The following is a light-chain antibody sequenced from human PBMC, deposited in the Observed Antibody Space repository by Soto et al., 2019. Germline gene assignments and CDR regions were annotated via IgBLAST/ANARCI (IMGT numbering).Light chain of an antibody. J-gene: IGKJ4*01. CDR3: QQYNNWPPLT. Sequence: EVVVTQSPATLSVSLGGRATLSCRASQSVRTNLAWYQQKPGQAPRLLIYAASTRATGIPARFSGSGSGTEFTLTITRLQSEDFAVYYCQQYNNWPPLTVGGGTKVEIK. CDR2: AAS. CDR1: QSVRTN. V-gene: IGKV3-15*01.